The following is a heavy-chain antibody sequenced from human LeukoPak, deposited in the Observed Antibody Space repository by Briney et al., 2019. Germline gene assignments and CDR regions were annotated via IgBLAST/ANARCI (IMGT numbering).Heavy chain of an antibody. CDR2: ILYDGTMK. J-gene: IGHJ4*02. V-gene: IGHV3-30*04. CDR1: TFTFNNYT. D-gene: IGHD3-22*01. CDR3: ARDIRGPTGFDSSGRDTLDY. Sequence: GGSLRLSCAASTFTFNNYTMHWVRQAPGKGLEWVAVILYDGTMKYYGDSVKGRFTISRDNSNNMLYLQMNSLGPEDTAVYFCARDIRGPTGFDSSGRDTLDYWGQGTLVTVSS.